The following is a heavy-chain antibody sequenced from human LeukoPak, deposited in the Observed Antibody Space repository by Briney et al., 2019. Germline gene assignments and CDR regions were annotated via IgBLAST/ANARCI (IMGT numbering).Heavy chain of an antibody. CDR3: ARETVAGTSYYYYYYYMDV. CDR2: IYHFGTT. J-gene: IGHJ6*03. CDR1: GGSISSSNW. D-gene: IGHD6-19*01. V-gene: IGHV4-4*02. Sequence: SETLSLTCTVSGGSISSSNWWGWVRQPPGKGLECIGEIYHFGTTNYNPSLKSRVTISVDTSKNQFSLKLSSVTAADTAVYYCARETVAGTSYYYYYYYMDVWGKGTTVTVSS.